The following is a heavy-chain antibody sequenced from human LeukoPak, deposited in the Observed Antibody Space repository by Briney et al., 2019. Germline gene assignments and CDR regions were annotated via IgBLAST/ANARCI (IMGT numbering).Heavy chain of an antibody. CDR2: INAGNGNT. CDR1: GYIFTRFA. J-gene: IGHJ4*02. V-gene: IGHV1-3*01. Sequence: GASVKVSCKASGYIFTRFAMHWVRQAPGQRLEWMGWINAGNGNTKYSQKFQGRVTIARDTSANTVHMELRSLRSEDTAVYYCARGATRFGELLDDYWGQGTLVTVSS. D-gene: IGHD3-10*01. CDR3: ARGATRFGELLDDY.